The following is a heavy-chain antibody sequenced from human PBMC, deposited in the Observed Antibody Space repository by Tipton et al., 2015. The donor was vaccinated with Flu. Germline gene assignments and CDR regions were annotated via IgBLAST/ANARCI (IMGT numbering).Heavy chain of an antibody. J-gene: IGHJ5*02. CDR1: GGSISSYY. D-gene: IGHD6-13*01. CDR2: IYYSGST. CDR3: ARVDIPGIAAAKWVWFEP. Sequence: TLSLTCTVSGGSISSYYWSWIRQPPGKGLEWIGYIYYSGSTNYNPSLKSRVTISVDTSKNQFSLKLSSVTAADTAVYYCARVDIPGIAAAKWVWFEPWGQGTLVTVSS. V-gene: IGHV4-59*01.